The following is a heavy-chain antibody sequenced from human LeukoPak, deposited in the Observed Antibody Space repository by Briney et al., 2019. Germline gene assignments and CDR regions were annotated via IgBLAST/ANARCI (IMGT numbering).Heavy chain of an antibody. CDR2: ISAYNGNT. CDR1: GYTFTSYG. CDR3: ASPQEYCSGGSCYSYDY. V-gene: IGHV1-18*01. J-gene: IGHJ4*02. D-gene: IGHD2-15*01. Sequence: ASVKVSCKASGYTFTSYGISWVRQAPGQGLEWMGWISAYNGNTNYAQKLQGRVTMTTDTSTSTAYMELRSLRSDDTAVYYCASPQEYCSGGSCYSYDYLGQGTLVTVSS.